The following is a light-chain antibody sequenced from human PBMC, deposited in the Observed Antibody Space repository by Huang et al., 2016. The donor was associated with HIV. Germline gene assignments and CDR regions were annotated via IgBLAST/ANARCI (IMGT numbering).Light chain of an antibody. CDR2: GAS. Sequence: EVIMTQSPGTLSVSPGERATLSCRASQSISRNLAWYQHKRGQAPRLLIYGASTRATRIPARFTGSGSGTEFTLNISSLQSEDFATYYCQHYNNWPPYSFGQGTNL. CDR1: QSISRN. J-gene: IGKJ2*03. CDR3: QHYNNWPPYS. V-gene: IGKV3-15*01.